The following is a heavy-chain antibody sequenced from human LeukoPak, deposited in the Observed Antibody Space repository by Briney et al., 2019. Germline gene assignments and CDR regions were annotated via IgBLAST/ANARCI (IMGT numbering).Heavy chain of an antibody. CDR2: IYYSGST. V-gene: IGHV4-59*01. CDR1: GGSISSYY. CDR3: ARDVGDYSRKSPYYFDY. D-gene: IGHD4-11*01. J-gene: IGHJ4*02. Sequence: KPSQTLSLTCTVSGGSISSYYWSWIRQPPGKGLEWIGYIYYSGSTNYNPSLKSRVTISVDTSKNQFSLKLSSVTAADTAVYYCARDVGDYSRKSPYYFDYWGQGALVTVSS.